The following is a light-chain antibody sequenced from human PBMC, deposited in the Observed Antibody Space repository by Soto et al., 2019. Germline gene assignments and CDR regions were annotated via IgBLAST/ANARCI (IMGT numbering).Light chain of an antibody. CDR1: QSVSSSY. Sequence: EIVLTQSPGTLSLSPGERATLSCRASQSVSSSYLAWYQQKPGQAPRLLIYDASSRATGIPDRFSGSGSGKDFTLTISRLEPEDFAVYYCQQYGRSSYTFGQGTKLEIK. CDR3: QQYGRSSYT. V-gene: IGKV3-20*01. J-gene: IGKJ2*01. CDR2: DAS.